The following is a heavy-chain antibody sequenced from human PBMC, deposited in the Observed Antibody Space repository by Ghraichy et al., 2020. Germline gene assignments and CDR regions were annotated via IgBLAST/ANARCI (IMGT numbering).Heavy chain of an antibody. CDR2: IYYRSKWYN. V-gene: IGHV6-1*01. J-gene: IGHJ4*02. D-gene: IGHD6-19*01. CDR1: GDSVSSDSAS. CDR3: AREHASGWPDY. Sequence: SQTLSLTCAISGDSVSSDSASWTWIRRSPSRGLEWLGRIYYRSKWYNDYAISVKSRITINPDTSKNQFSLQLSSVTPEDTAVYHCAREHASGWPDYWGQGALVTVSS.